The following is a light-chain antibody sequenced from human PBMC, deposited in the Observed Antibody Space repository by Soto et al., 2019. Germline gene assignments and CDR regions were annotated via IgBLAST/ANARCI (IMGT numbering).Light chain of an antibody. Sequence: QSVLTQPPSVSGAPGQRVTISCTGSSSNIGAGYDVHWYQQLPETAPKLLIYGNSNRPSGVPDRFSGSKSGTSASLAITGLQAEYEADYYCQSYGSSLSGVVFGGGTTLTVL. J-gene: IGLJ2*01. V-gene: IGLV1-40*01. CDR3: QSYGSSLSGVV. CDR2: GNS. CDR1: SSNIGAGYD.